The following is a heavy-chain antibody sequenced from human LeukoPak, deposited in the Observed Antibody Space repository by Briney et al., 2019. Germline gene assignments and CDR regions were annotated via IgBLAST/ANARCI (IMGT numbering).Heavy chain of an antibody. J-gene: IGHJ5*02. CDR2: FDPEDGET. V-gene: IGHV1-24*01. Sequence: ASVKVSCKVSGYTLTELSMHWVRQAPGKGLEWMGVFDPEDGETIYAQKVQGRVTMTEDTSTDTAYMELSSLRSEDTAVYYCATGSVDYGDYNHRYNWFDPWGQGTLVTVSS. CDR1: GYTLTELS. CDR3: ATGSVDYGDYNHRYNWFDP. D-gene: IGHD4-17*01.